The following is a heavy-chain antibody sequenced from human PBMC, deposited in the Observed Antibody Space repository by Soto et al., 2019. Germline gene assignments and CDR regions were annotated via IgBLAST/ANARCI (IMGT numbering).Heavy chain of an antibody. CDR1: GYSFTSHW. Sequence: RESLKISCKGSGYSFTSHWISWVRQMPGKGLEWMGRIDPSDSYTSYSPSFQGHVTISADKSISTVYLQWSSLKASDTATYYCARGDTALSYWYFDLWGRGALVTVSS. CDR2: IDPSDSYT. V-gene: IGHV5-10-1*01. D-gene: IGHD5-18*01. J-gene: IGHJ2*01. CDR3: ARGDTALSYWYFDL.